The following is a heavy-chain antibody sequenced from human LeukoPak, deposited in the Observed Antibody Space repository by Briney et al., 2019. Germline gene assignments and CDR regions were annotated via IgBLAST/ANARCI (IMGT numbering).Heavy chain of an antibody. Sequence: SETLSLTCNVSGGSISSSSHFWGCIRQPPGTGLEWIGSISHSGGTRSNPSLKSRVTISVDTSKNQFSLKLSSVTAADTAVYYCASRKLGNDYWGQGTLVTVSS. CDR1: GGSISSSSHF. CDR3: ASRKLGNDY. D-gene: IGHD7-27*01. CDR2: ISHSGGT. V-gene: IGHV4-39*07. J-gene: IGHJ4*02.